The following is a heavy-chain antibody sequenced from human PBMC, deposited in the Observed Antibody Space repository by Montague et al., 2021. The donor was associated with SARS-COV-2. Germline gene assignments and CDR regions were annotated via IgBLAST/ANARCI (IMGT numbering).Heavy chain of an antibody. CDR2: IYYSGST. J-gene: IGHJ3*02. V-gene: IGHV4-39*01. Sequence: SETLSLTCTVSGGSISSGGNYWSWIRQPPGKGLDWIGSIYYSGSTYYNPSLKSRVTISVDTSKNLSSLKLSSVTAADTAVYYCTMRGGALDAFDIWGQGTMVIVSS. CDR1: GGSISSGGNY. CDR3: TMRGGALDAFDI. D-gene: IGHD4-17*01.